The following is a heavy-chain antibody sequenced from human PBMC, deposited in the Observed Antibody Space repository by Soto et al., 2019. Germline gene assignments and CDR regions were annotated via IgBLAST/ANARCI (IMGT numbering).Heavy chain of an antibody. V-gene: IGHV1-18*01. CDR2: VSAYNRNS. CDR3: ARDRQWEPLLY. CDR1: GYTFRNYG. D-gene: IGHD1-26*01. J-gene: IGHJ4*02. Sequence: QVQLVQSGSEVKKTGASVRVTCKASGYTFRNYGISWVREAPGQGLEWMGWVSAYNRNSNYAQKFEDRVIMTADTATSTAYLEWRGLRSDDTAIDYCARDRQWEPLLYWGQGTLVTVSS.